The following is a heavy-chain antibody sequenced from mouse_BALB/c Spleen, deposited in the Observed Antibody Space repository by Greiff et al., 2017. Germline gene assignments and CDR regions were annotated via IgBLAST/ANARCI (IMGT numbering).Heavy chain of an antibody. CDR1: GFSLTGYG. J-gene: IGHJ4*01. Sequence: QVQLQQSGPGLVAPSQSLSITCTVSGFSLTGYGVNWVRQPPGKGLEWLGMIWGDGSTDYNSALKSRLSISKDNSKSQVFLKMNSLQTDDTARYYCARDGGDYDDVPYYYAMDYWGQGTSVTVSS. D-gene: IGHD2-4*01. V-gene: IGHV2-6-7*01. CDR2: IWGDGST. CDR3: ARDGGDYDDVPYYYAMDY.